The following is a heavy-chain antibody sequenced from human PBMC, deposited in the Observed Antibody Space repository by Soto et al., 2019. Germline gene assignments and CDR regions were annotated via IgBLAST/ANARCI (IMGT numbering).Heavy chain of an antibody. J-gene: IGHJ6*02. Sequence: SVKGSCKASVYTFTSYPIHWVRQAPGQRLEWIGWIVVGSGNTNYAQKFQERVTITRDMSTSTAYMELSSLRSEDTAVYYCAAGLAMVRGANYYYYGMDVWGQGTTVTVSS. CDR1: VYTFTSYP. CDR3: AAGLAMVRGANYYYYGMDV. CDR2: IVVGSGNT. D-gene: IGHD3-10*01. V-gene: IGHV1-58*02.